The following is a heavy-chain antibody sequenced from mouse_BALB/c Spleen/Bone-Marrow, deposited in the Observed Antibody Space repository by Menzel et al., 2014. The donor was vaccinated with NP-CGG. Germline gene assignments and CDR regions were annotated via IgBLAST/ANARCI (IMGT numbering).Heavy chain of an antibody. CDR1: GYTFTNYW. Sequence: KISCKASGYTFTNYWLGWVQQRPGHALEWIGDIYPGGGYTNYNEKFKGKAPLTADTSSSTAYRQLRNVMSEDAAVYYWERSGTAVDDWGEGTTLTVS. CDR3: ERSGTAVDD. CDR2: IYPGGGYT. V-gene: IGHV1-63*02. J-gene: IGHJ2*01. D-gene: IGHD3-3*01.